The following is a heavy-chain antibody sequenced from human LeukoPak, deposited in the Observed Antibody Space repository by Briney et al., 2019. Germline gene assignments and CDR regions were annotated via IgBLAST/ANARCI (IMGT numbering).Heavy chain of an antibody. CDR2: MNSDGSST. CDR1: GFTFSSYW. V-gene: IGHV3-74*01. Sequence: PGRSLRLSCAAAGFTFSSYWMHWVRQARGKGPGWDSSMNSDGSSTTYADSVKGRFTISRDNAKNTLYLQMNSLRVEDTAVYYCARGSKYSSSWYVDYWGQGTLVTVSS. CDR3: ARGSKYSSSWYVDY. J-gene: IGHJ4*02. D-gene: IGHD6-13*01.